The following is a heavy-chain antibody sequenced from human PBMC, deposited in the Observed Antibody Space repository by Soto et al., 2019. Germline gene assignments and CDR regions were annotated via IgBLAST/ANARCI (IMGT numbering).Heavy chain of an antibody. CDR1: GFTFSSYG. V-gene: IGHV3-33*08. Sequence: RGSLRLSCAASGFTFSSYGMHWVRQAPGKGLEWVAVIRYDGSNKYYADSVKGRFTISRDNSKNTLYLQMNSLGAEDTAVYYCATDENSGYDYGYGMDVWGQGTTVTVSS. CDR3: ATDENSGYDYGYGMDV. J-gene: IGHJ6*02. CDR2: IRYDGSNK. D-gene: IGHD5-12*01.